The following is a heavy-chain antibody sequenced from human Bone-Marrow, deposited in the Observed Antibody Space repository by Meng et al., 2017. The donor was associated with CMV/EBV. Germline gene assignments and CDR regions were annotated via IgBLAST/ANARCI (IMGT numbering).Heavy chain of an antibody. Sequence: GESLKISCAASGFTFSSYSMNWVRQAPGKGLEWVSSISSSSSYIYYADSVKGRFTISRDNAKNSLYLQMNSLRAEDTAVYYCAREGGSSGWYGAYYYYGMDVWGQGTTVTVSS. J-gene: IGHJ6*02. V-gene: IGHV3-21*01. CDR3: AREGGSSGWYGAYYYYGMDV. CDR2: ISSSSSYI. D-gene: IGHD6-19*01. CDR1: GFTFSSYS.